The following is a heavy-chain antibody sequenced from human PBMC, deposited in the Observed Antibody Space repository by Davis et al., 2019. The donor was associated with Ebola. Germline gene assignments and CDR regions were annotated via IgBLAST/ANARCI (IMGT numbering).Heavy chain of an antibody. CDR2: INHSGST. Sequence: SETLSLTCAVHGGSFSGYYWSWIRQPPGKGLEWIGEINHSGSTNYNPSLKSRVTISVDTSKNQFSLKLSSVTAADTAVYYCARTRSVTFDAFDIWGQGTMVTVSS. D-gene: IGHD4-17*01. CDR1: GGSFSGYY. V-gene: IGHV4-34*01. CDR3: ARTRSVTFDAFDI. J-gene: IGHJ3*02.